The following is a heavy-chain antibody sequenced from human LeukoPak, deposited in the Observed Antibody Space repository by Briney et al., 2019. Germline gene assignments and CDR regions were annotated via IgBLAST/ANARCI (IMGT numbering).Heavy chain of an antibody. J-gene: IGHJ4*02. Sequence: PGGSPRLSCAASGFTFDEYSMQWVRQAPGKGLEWVSVIEGNGGRTYYADSVKGRFTISRDNNKKSLYLQMNSLRTEDTAFYYCGKDIQNYDFWSGYEYRGQGTLVTVSS. CDR2: IEGNGGRT. V-gene: IGHV3-43*01. CDR1: GFTFDEYS. CDR3: GKDIQNYDFWSGYEY. D-gene: IGHD3-3*01.